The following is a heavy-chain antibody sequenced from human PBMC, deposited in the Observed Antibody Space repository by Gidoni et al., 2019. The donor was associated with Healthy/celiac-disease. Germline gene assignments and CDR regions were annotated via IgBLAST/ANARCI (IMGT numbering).Heavy chain of an antibody. D-gene: IGHD3-10*01. CDR2: ISWNSGSI. J-gene: IGHJ4*02. CDR3: AKDRAGSGSSPLDY. Sequence: EVQLVESGGGLVQPGRSLRLSCAASGFTFDDYAMHWVRQAPGKGLGWVSGISWNSGSIGYADSVKGRFTISRDNAKNSLYLQMNSLRAEDTALYYCAKDRAGSGSSPLDYWGQGTLVTVSS. CDR1: GFTFDDYA. V-gene: IGHV3-9*01.